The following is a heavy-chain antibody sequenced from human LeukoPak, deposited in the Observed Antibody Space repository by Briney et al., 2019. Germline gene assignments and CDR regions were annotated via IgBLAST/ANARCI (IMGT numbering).Heavy chain of an antibody. V-gene: IGHV4-34*01. CDR1: GGSFSGYY. J-gene: IGHJ3*02. Sequence: SETLSLTCAVYGGSFSGYYWSWIRQPPGKGLEWIGEINHSGSTYYNPSLKSRVTISVDTSKNQFSLKLSSVTAADTAVYYCARAGYGDYLIDAFDIWGQGTMVTVSS. CDR2: INHSGST. D-gene: IGHD4-17*01. CDR3: ARAGYGDYLIDAFDI.